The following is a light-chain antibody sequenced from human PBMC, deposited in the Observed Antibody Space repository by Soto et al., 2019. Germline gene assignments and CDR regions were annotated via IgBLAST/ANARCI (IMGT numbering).Light chain of an antibody. V-gene: IGKV1-27*01. J-gene: IGKJ1*01. CDR2: AAS. CDR3: QKYNSAPWT. CDR1: QGISKD. Sequence: DIQMTQSPSSLSASVGDRVTITCRASQGISKDLAWYQQKPGKVPKVLIYAASTLQSGVPSRFSGSGSGTDFTLTISSLQPEDVATYYCQKYNSAPWTFGQGTKVEIK.